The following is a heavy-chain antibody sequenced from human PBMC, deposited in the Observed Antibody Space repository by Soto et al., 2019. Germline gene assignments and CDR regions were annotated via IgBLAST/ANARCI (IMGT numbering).Heavy chain of an antibody. V-gene: IGHV1-8*01. D-gene: IGHD2-15*01. Sequence: ASVKVSCKASGYTFTSYDINWVRQATGQGLEWMGWMNPNSGNTGYAQKFQGRVTMTRNTSISTAYMELSSLRSEDTAVYYCARGDVVVVAASWGYYYYGMDVWGQGTTVTVSS. CDR1: GYTFTSYD. CDR2: MNPNSGNT. CDR3: ARGDVVVVAASWGYYYYGMDV. J-gene: IGHJ6*02.